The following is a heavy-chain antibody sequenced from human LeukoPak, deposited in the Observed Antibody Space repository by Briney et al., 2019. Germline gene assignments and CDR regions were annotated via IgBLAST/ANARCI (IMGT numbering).Heavy chain of an antibody. CDR3: ARNGTAPGLYFDV. Sequence: PGGSLTPSCAVSGFSFTDYWMNWVRQPAGGGLGWGASIRQDRGEKSNVDSVNDRFTTSRHNTKNSVYLQMSSLRAKDTGLYYCARNGTAPGLYFDVWSQGTLVTVSS. CDR2: IRQDRGEK. CDR1: GFSFTDYW. D-gene: IGHD6-13*01. J-gene: IGHJ4*01. V-gene: IGHV3-7*01.